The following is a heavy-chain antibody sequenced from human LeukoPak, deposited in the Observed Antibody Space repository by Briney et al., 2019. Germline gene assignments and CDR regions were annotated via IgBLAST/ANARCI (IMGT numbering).Heavy chain of an antibody. V-gene: IGHV1-2*02. CDR3: ARVLAARYCTNGVCSNFDY. D-gene: IGHD2-8*01. Sequence: GASVKVSCKASGYTFTCYYMHWVRQAPGQGLEWMGWINPNSGGTNYAQKFQGRVTMTRDTSISTAYMELSRLRSDDTAVYYCARVLAARYCTNGVCSNFDYWGQGTLVTVSS. CDR1: GYTFTCYY. CDR2: INPNSGGT. J-gene: IGHJ4*02.